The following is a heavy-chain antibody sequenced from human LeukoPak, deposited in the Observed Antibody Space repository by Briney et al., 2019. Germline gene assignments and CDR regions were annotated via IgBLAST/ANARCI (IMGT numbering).Heavy chain of an antibody. Sequence: SETLSLTCTVSGGSISSSSYYWGWIRQPPGKGLEWIGSIYYSGSTYYNPSLKSRVTISVDTSKNQFSLKLSSVTAADTAVYYCARDYYDSSGYPRRCYYYYYYMDVWGKGTTVTVSS. CDR3: ARDYYDSSGYPRRCYYYYYYMDV. D-gene: IGHD3-22*01. V-gene: IGHV4-39*07. CDR1: GGSISSSSYY. J-gene: IGHJ6*03. CDR2: IYYSGST.